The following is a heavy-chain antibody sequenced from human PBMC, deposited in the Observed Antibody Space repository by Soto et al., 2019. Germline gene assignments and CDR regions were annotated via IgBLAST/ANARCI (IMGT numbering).Heavy chain of an antibody. CDR2: ISSSGSSI. J-gene: IGHJ6*02. Sequence: QVQLVESGGGLVKPGGSLRLSCAASGFTFSDYYMSWISQAPGKGLEWVSYISSSGSSIYYADSEKGRFAIARDNAKKSLYLQMNSLRAEDTAVYYCAIGGSVYGMDVWGQGTTVTVSS. CDR3: AIGGSVYGMDV. V-gene: IGHV3-11*01. CDR1: GFTFSDYY. D-gene: IGHD1-26*01.